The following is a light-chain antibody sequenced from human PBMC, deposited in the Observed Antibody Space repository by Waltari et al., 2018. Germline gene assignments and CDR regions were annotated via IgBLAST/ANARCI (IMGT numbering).Light chain of an antibody. CDR1: QSVRSDF. CDR3: QQYGSPHWT. J-gene: IGKJ1*01. Sequence: EIVLTQSPGTLSLSPGERATLSCRASQSVRSDFLAWYQQKPGQAPRLLIFGASFRASDIPDRFSGSGSGTEFTLTISRLEPEDLAVYYCQQYGSPHWTFGQGTKVEIK. CDR2: GAS. V-gene: IGKV3-20*01.